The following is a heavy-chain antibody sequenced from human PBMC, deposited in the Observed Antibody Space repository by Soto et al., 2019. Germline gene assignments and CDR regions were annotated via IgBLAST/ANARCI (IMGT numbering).Heavy chain of an antibody. D-gene: IGHD2-2*01. CDR2: ISYDGSNK. V-gene: IGHV3-30-3*01. Sequence: QVQLVESGGGVVQPGRSLRLSCAASGFTFSSYAMHWVRQAPGKGLEWVAVISYDGSNKYYADSVKGRFTISRDNSKNTLYLQINSLRAEDTAVYYCARDIVLVPAAMGSWFDPWGQGTLVTVSS. J-gene: IGHJ5*02. CDR3: ARDIVLVPAAMGSWFDP. CDR1: GFTFSSYA.